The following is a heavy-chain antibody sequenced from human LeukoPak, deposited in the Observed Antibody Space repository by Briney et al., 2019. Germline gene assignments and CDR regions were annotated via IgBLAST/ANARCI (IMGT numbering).Heavy chain of an antibody. CDR2: ISGSGGST. V-gene: IGHV3-23*01. CDR3: AKSYNNGSGNSYQSFDY. Sequence: GGSLRLSCAASGFTFSNYAMTWVRQAPGKGLEWVSSISGSGGSTQYADSVKGRFAISRDNSKNTLYLQMNSLRAEDTALYYCAKSYNNGSGNSYQSFDYWGQGTLVTVSS. J-gene: IGHJ4*02. D-gene: IGHD3-10*01. CDR1: GFTFSNYA.